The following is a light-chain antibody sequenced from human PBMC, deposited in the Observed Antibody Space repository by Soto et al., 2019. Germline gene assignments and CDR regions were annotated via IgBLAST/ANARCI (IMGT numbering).Light chain of an antibody. CDR3: QQYKKWPRT. CDR1: QSVSSN. J-gene: IGKJ1*01. Sequence: EIVVTMYSSTLSVSTRARAPLSCRASQSVSSNFAWYQQKPGQAPRLLIYDASTRATGIPARFSGSGSGTEFTLTISSLQSEDFAVYYCQQYKKWPRTFGHGTKVDIK. CDR2: DAS. V-gene: IGKV3-15*01.